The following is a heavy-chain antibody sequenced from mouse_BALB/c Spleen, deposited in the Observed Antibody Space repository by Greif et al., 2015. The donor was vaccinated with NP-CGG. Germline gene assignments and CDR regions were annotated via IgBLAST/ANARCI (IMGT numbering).Heavy chain of an antibody. CDR2: IHPSSGNT. Sequence: VQLQQSGSVLVRPGASVKLSCKASGYTFTSSWMHWAKQRPGQGHEWIGEIHPSSGNTNYNEMFKGKATLTVDTSSSTGYVDLSSLTSEDSAVYYCSKSGDYDNSFDYWGQGTTLTVSS. D-gene: IGHD2-4*01. CDR1: GYTFTSSW. V-gene: IGHV1S130*01. J-gene: IGHJ2*01. CDR3: SKSGDYDNSFDY.